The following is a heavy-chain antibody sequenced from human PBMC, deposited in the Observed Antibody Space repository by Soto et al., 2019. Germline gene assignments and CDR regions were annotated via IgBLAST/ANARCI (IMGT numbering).Heavy chain of an antibody. V-gene: IGHV2-5*02. Sequence: QITLKESGPTLVKPTQTLTLTCTVSGLSLRTTGVGVGWVRQPPGKALGWLALLYWDDDKRYSPSLKRRLTLTKNIAEDEVVLTITNMDPVDTTTHYCAHRRCGGDCLEIYSSHAYYGVDVWGQGTTVTVSS. J-gene: IGHJ6*02. CDR3: AHRRCGGDCLEIYSSHAYYGVDV. CDR2: LYWDDDK. CDR1: GLSLRTTGVG. D-gene: IGHD2-21*02.